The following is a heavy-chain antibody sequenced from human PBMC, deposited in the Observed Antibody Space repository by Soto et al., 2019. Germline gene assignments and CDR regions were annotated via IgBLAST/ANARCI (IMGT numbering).Heavy chain of an antibody. J-gene: IGHJ6*04. CDR2: IYYSGST. Sequence: QVQLQESGPGLVKPSQTLSLTCTVSGGSISSGGYYWSWIRQHPGKGLEWIGYIYYSGSTYYNPSLKRRVTIAVDTSKNQFSLKLSSVTAADTAVYYCARDPYGSGSYLDVWGKGTTVTVSS. CDR1: GGSISSGGYY. CDR3: ARDPYGSGSYLDV. V-gene: IGHV4-31*03. D-gene: IGHD3-10*01.